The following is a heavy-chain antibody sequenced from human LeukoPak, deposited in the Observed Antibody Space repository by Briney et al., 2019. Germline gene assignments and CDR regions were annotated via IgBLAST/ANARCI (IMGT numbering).Heavy chain of an antibody. Sequence: GGTLRLSSAASGSTFSSYAMHWVRHAPGKGREWGAVISYDGRNKYYAASVRCRFTIARDNSKNALYLQMNSMRAEDTAVYYCARGRDTMIVVVITPQDAFDIWGQGTMVTVSS. J-gene: IGHJ3*02. D-gene: IGHD3-22*01. V-gene: IGHV3-30*04. CDR2: ISYDGRNK. CDR1: GSTFSSYA. CDR3: ARGRDTMIVVVITPQDAFDI.